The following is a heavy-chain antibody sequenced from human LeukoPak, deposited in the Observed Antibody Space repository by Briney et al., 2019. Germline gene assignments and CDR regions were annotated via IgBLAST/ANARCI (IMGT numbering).Heavy chain of an antibody. CDR2: INHSGST. CDR3: ARGLGEMATIKRHYYGMDV. CDR1: GGSFSGYY. Sequence: SETLSLTCAVYGGSFSGYYWSWIRQPPGKGLEWIGEINHSGSTNYNPSLKSRVTISVDTSKNQFSLKLSSVTAADTAVYYCARGLGEMATIKRHYYGMDVWGQGTTVTVSS. J-gene: IGHJ6*02. D-gene: IGHD5-24*01. V-gene: IGHV4-34*01.